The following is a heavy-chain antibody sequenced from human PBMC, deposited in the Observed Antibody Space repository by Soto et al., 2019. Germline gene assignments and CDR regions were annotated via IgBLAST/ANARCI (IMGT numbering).Heavy chain of an antibody. Sequence: QVQLQQWGAGLLNPSDTLSLTCAVSGGSFSTFFWSWIRKPPGKGLEWIGEINPSGSTDYNPSLKSRVTISGDTSKKQFSLTLTSVTAADTAVYYCARERRVVGGYSSNWYAYLDSWGQGTLVTVSS. V-gene: IGHV4-34*01. D-gene: IGHD6-13*01. CDR1: GGSFSTFF. J-gene: IGHJ4*02. CDR3: ARERRVVGGYSSNWYAYLDS. CDR2: INPSGST.